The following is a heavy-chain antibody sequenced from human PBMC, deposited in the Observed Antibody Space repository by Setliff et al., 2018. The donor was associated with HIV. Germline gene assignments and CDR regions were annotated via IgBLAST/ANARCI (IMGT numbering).Heavy chain of an antibody. V-gene: IGHV4-39*01. CDR2: IYPGST. CDR3: ARYTVGSMVDY. D-gene: IGHD5-12*01. J-gene: IGHJ4*02. Sequence: SETLSLTCTVSGDSITSGSYYWGWIRQPPGKGLEWIGTIYPGSTKCNPSLRSRLTISLDSPTNQFSVTLSSVTAADTAMYYCARYTVGSMVDYWGPGTLVTVS. CDR1: GDSITSGSYY.